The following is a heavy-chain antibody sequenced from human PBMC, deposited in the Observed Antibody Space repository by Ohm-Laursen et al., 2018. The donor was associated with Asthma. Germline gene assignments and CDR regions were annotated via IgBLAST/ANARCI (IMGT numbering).Heavy chain of an antibody. Sequence: GSLRLSCTASGFTFSSYAMSWVRQAPGKGLEWVSAISGSGGSTYYADSVKGRFTISRDNSKNTLYLQMNSLKTEDTAVYYCTTGGYDYIWGSYGYYYYGMDVWGQGTTVTVSS. V-gene: IGHV3-23*01. J-gene: IGHJ6*02. CDR2: ISGSGGST. CDR3: TTGGYDYIWGSYGYYYYGMDV. CDR1: GFTFSSYA. D-gene: IGHD3-16*01.